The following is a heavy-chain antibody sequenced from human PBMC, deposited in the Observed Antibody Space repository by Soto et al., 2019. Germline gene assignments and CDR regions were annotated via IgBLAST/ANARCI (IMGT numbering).Heavy chain of an antibody. CDR3: ARSYYLADAFDV. CDR2: ISAFNSNT. D-gene: IGHD3-16*01. V-gene: IGHV1-18*04. Sequence: ASVKVSCKASGYTFTDSHIHWVRQAPGQGLEWMGWISAFNSNTETAQGLQDRVTMTTDSSTTTAHMDLTNLTTDDTAIYYCARSYYLADAFDVWGQGTMVTVS. CDR1: GYTFTDSH. J-gene: IGHJ3*01.